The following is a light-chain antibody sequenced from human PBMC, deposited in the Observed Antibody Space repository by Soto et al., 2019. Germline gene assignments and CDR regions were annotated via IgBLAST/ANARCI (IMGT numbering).Light chain of an antibody. CDR2: GNS. V-gene: IGLV1-40*01. CDR1: ISNIGAGYD. Sequence: QSVLTQPPSVSGAPGQRVTISCTGSISNIGAGYDVHWYQQLPGTVPKVLIYGNSNRPSGVPDRFSGSKSGTSASLAITGLQAEDEADYYCQSYDISLSGFHVFGTGTKVTDL. CDR3: QSYDISLSGFHV. J-gene: IGLJ1*01.